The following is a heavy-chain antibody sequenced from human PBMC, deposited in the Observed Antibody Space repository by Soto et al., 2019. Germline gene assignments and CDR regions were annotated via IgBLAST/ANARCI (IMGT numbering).Heavy chain of an antibody. V-gene: IGHV2-26*01. CDR1: GFSLSNARMG. J-gene: IGHJ6*02. Sequence: QVTLKESGPVLVKPTETLTLTCTVSGFSLSNARMGVSWIRQPPGKALEWLAHIFSNDEKSYSTSLKSRLTISNDTSKSQVVLTMTNMDTVDTATYYCPRMYYYDSSGYYHRDYYYGMDVWGQGTTVTVSS. D-gene: IGHD3-22*01. CDR2: IFSNDEK. CDR3: PRMYYYDSSGYYHRDYYYGMDV.